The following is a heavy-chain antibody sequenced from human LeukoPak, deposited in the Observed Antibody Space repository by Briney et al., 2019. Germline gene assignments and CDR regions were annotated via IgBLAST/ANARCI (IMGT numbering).Heavy chain of an antibody. D-gene: IGHD2-2*01. V-gene: IGHV4-30-2*01. CDR2: IYHSGST. CDR1: GFTFSSYA. Sequence: LRLSCAASGFTFSSYAMSWIRQPPGKGLEWIGYIYHSGSTYYNPSLKSRVTISVDRSKNQFSLKLSSVTAADTAVYYCARLSVGDDAFDIWGQGTMVTVSS. J-gene: IGHJ3*02. CDR3: ARLSVGDDAFDI.